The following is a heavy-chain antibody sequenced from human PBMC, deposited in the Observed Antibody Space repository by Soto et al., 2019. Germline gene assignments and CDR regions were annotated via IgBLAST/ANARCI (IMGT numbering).Heavy chain of an antibody. Sequence: ASVKVSCKASGYAFTSYAMHWVRQAPGQRLEWMGWINAGNGNTKYSQKFQGRVTITRDTSISTAYMELSSLRSEDTAVYYCARGYCSGGSCYPKAYYYYYGMDVWGQGTTVTVSS. V-gene: IGHV1-3*01. CDR3: ARGYCSGGSCYPKAYYYYYGMDV. D-gene: IGHD2-15*01. J-gene: IGHJ6*02. CDR2: INAGNGNT. CDR1: GYAFTSYA.